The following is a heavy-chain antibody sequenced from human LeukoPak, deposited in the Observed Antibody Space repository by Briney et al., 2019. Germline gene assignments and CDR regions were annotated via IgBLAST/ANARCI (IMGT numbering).Heavy chain of an antibody. D-gene: IGHD3-22*01. CDR3: ASLTYYYDSSGYYHPRGFDY. CDR2: ISSSGSTI. CDR1: GFTFSSYE. J-gene: IGHJ4*02. V-gene: IGHV3-48*03. Sequence: GGSLRLSCAASGFTFSSYEMNWVRQAPGKGLEWVSYISSSGSTIYYADSVKGRFTISRDNAKNSPYLQMNSLRAEDTAVYYCASLTYYYDSSGYYHPRGFDYWGQGTLVTVSS.